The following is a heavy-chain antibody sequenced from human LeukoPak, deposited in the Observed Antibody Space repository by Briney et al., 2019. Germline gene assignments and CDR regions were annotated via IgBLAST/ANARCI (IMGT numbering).Heavy chain of an antibody. CDR3: ARGKTMVYCGGDCYRFDN. CDR1: GYTFTSYG. V-gene: IGHV1-18*01. CDR2: ISPYNGNT. Sequence: ASVKVSCKAFGYTFTSYGISWVRQAPGQGLEWMGWISPYNGNTNYAQKFQGRVTITADKSTSTAYMELSRLLSGDTAVYYCARGKTMVYCGGDCYRFDNWGQGTLVTVSS. D-gene: IGHD2-21*02. J-gene: IGHJ4*02.